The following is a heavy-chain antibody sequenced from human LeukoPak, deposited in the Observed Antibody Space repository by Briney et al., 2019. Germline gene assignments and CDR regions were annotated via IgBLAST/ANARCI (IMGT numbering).Heavy chain of an antibody. V-gene: IGHV3-48*01. Sequence: PGGSLRLSCAVSGFTFSSYSMSWVRQAPGKGLEWVSYISSIRSTIYYADSVRGRFTISRDNSKNTQYLQMNSLRVEDTAVYYCAKVGSGYYDHLDFWGQGILVTVSS. D-gene: IGHD3-22*01. CDR3: AKVGSGYYDHLDF. CDR2: ISSIRSTI. CDR1: GFTFSSYS. J-gene: IGHJ4*02.